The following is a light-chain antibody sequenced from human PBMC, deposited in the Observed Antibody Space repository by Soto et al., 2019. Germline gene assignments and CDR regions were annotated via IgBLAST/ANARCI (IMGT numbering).Light chain of an antibody. V-gene: IGLV2-23*03. CDR1: SSDVGSYNF. CDR2: EGS. Sequence: QSVLTQPASVSGSPGQSITISCTGTSSDVGSYNFVSWYQQHPGKAPKLIIYEGSKRPSGVSNRFSGSKSANTASLTISGLQAEDEADYYFYSYAGSGTFVFGTGTKVTVL. J-gene: IGLJ1*01. CDR3: YSYAGSGTFV.